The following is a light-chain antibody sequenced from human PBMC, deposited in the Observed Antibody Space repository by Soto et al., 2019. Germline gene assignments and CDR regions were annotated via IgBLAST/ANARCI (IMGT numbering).Light chain of an antibody. V-gene: IGKV3-20*01. CDR3: QHYASSLWT. CDR1: QSVDRKY. J-gene: IGKJ1*01. Sequence: EIVLTQSPGTLSLSPGERATLSCRTSQSVDRKYLDWYQQKPGLAPRLLIFGASSRATGIPDRFSGSGSGTDFILTISRLEPEDFAVYYCQHYASSLWTFGQGTKVEIK. CDR2: GAS.